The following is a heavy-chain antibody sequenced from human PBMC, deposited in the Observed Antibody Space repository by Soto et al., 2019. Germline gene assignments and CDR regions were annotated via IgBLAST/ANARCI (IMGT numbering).Heavy chain of an antibody. D-gene: IGHD1-26*01. Sequence: SETLSLTCTVSGCSVSSGSYYWSWIRQPPGKGLEWIGYIYYSGSTNYNPSLKSRVTISVDTSKNQFSLKLSSVTAADTAVYYCARDLGGGSYSYYYYYGMDVWGQGTTVTVSS. CDR1: GCSVSSGSYY. J-gene: IGHJ6*02. V-gene: IGHV4-61*01. CDR2: IYYSGST. CDR3: ARDLGGGSYSYYYYYGMDV.